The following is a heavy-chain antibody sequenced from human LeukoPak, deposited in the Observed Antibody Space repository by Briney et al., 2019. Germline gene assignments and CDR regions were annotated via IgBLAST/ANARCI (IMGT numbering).Heavy chain of an antibody. D-gene: IGHD3-22*01. V-gene: IGHV3-7*01. Sequence: PGGSLRLPCAASGFTFSSYWMSWVRQAPGKGLEWVANIKQDGSEKYYVDSVKGRFTISRDNAKNSLYLQMNSLRAEDTAVYYCAREYYDSSGYSEYWGQGTLVTVSS. CDR2: IKQDGSEK. J-gene: IGHJ4*02. CDR3: AREYYDSSGYSEY. CDR1: GFTFSSYW.